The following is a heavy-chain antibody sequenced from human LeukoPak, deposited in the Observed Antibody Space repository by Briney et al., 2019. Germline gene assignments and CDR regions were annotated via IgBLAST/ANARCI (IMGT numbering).Heavy chain of an antibody. CDR2: RKEGGSEK. Sequence: QRGGSLRRSCAAAGFTGSRGWMSVGREAPWKGLERAATRKEGGSEKYAVSSERGRFTVSRDNAWDSLYLQMNRLRAEDTAVYSCATVAPQHYYWGQGTVVTASS. V-gene: IGHV3-7*03. CDR1: GFTGSRGW. CDR3: ATVAPQHYY. J-gene: IGHJ4*02.